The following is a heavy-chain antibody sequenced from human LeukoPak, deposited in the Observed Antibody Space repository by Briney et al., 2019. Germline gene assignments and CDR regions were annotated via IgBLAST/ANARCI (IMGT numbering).Heavy chain of an antibody. CDR1: GFTFSSYS. V-gene: IGHV3-48*01. J-gene: IGHJ4*02. D-gene: IGHD1-26*01. CDR2: ISSSSSTI. Sequence: GGSLRLSCAASGFTFSSYSMNWVRQAPGKGLEWVSYISSSSSTIYYADSVKGRFTISRDNAKNSLYLQMNSLRAEDTAVYCCAREFDGSYSYWGQGTLVTVSS. CDR3: AREFDGSYSY.